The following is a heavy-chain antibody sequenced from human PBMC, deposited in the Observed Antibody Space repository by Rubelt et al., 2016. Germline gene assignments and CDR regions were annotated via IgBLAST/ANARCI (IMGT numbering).Heavy chain of an antibody. D-gene: IGHD2-15*01. CDR2: IYSSGTT. J-gene: IGHJ6*02. V-gene: IGHV4-4*07. CDR1: GGSISSYY. Sequence: QVQLQESGPGLVKPSETLSLTCTVSGGSISSYYWSWIRQPAGKGLEWIGRIYSSGTTNYNPSLHSRVILSVDTSKNQFSLKLRCVTASDTAVYYCARDSGGGDYYYYNGMDVWGQGTTVTVSS. CDR3: ARDSGGGDYYYYNGMDV.